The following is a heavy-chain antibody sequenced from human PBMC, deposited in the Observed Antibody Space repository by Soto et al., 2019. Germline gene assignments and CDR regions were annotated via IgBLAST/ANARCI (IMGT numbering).Heavy chain of an antibody. CDR3: AKTPVLLLFGAWLDP. Sequence: ASVKVSCKASGYTFPNYGIGWVRQAPGEGLEWMGWISADNGDTNYAQKFQGRVTMTTDTSTSTAYMELRSLRSDDTAVYYCAKTPVLLLFGAWLDPWGQGTLVTVSS. D-gene: IGHD3-16*01. J-gene: IGHJ5*02. CDR1: GYTFPNYG. CDR2: ISADNGDT. V-gene: IGHV1-18*01.